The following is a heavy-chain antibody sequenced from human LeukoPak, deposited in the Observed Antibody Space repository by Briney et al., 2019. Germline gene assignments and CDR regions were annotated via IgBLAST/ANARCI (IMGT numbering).Heavy chain of an antibody. V-gene: IGHV1-18*01. D-gene: IGHD5-18*01. J-gene: IGHJ4*02. CDR1: GYTFTSYG. CDR3: AREAGYSYGYSFDY. CDR2: ISAYNGNT. Sequence: GASVKVSCKASGYTFTSYGISWVRQAPGQGLEWMGWISAYNGNTNYAQKFQGRVTMTRNTSISTAYMELSSLRSEDTAVYYCAREAGYSYGYSFDYWGQGTLVTVSS.